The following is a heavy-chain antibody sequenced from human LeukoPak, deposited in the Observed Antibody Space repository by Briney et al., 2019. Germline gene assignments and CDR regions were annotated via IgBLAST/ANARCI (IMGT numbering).Heavy chain of an antibody. CDR2: ISGSSGTT. D-gene: IGHD4-17*01. CDR1: GFTFSSYA. CDR3: ARDRDYPRDQFDY. Sequence: GGSLRLSSAASGFTFSSYAMSWVSQAPGKGLEWVSAISGSSGTTYYADSVKGRFTISRDNSKNTLYLQMNSLRAEDTAVYFCARDRDYPRDQFDYWGQGTLVTVSS. J-gene: IGHJ4*02. V-gene: IGHV3-23*01.